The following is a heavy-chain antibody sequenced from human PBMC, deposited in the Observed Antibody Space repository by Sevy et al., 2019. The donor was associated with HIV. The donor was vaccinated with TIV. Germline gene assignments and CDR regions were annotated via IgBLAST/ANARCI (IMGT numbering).Heavy chain of an antibody. V-gene: IGHV3-33*01. J-gene: IGHJ4*02. CDR1: GFSISGYG. CDR3: AREDIRVAGIGYYFHS. Sequence: GGSLRLSCAASGFSISGYGMHWVRQAPGKGLEWVAVIWYDGTNREYADSVKGRFTISRDNSKNTLYFQMNSLRVEETVVYYCAREDIRVAGIGYYFHSWGQGTLVTVSS. CDR2: IWYDGTNR. D-gene: IGHD6-19*01.